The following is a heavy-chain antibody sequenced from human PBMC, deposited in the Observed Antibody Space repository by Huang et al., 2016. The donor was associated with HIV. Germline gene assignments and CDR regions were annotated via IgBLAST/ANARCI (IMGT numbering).Heavy chain of an antibody. CDR3: ARRYNSKRDY. Sequence: QVQLEQWGAGLLKASETLSLTCAVYGGSFSGYYWSWLRQPPGRGLEWVGEINHSANTNYNPSIKSRVKMSVDTSKNQFSLQLTSLTAADTGVYYCARRYNSKRDYGGRGTLITVS. CDR2: INHSANT. D-gene: IGHD3-22*01. V-gene: IGHV4-34*01. CDR1: GGSFSGYY. J-gene: IGHJ4*02.